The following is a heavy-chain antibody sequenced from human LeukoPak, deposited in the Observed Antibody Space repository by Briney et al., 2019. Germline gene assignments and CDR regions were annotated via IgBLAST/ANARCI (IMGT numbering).Heavy chain of an antibody. D-gene: IGHD2-21*02. CDR3: SRDSLSSCGGDCYSGLDV. CDR2: IKSDGSST. Sequence: GGSLRLSCAASGFTFSNYWMHWVRQAPGEALMCVSRIKSDGSSTTYADSVKGRFTISRDNAKNTLYLQMNSLRAEDTAVYYCSRDSLSSCGGDCYSGLDVWGQGTTVTVSS. V-gene: IGHV3-74*01. J-gene: IGHJ6*02. CDR1: GFTFSNYW.